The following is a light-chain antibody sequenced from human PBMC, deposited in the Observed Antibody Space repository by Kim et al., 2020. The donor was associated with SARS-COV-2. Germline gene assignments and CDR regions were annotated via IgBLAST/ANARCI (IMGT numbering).Light chain of an antibody. CDR3: QVWDSSSDVV. V-gene: IGLV3-21*04. CDR1: NIGSKS. J-gene: IGLJ2*01. CDR2: YDS. Sequence: SYELTQPPSVSVAPGKTARITCGGNNIGSKSVHWYQQKPGQAPVLVIYYDSDRPSGIPERFSGSNSGNTATLTISRVEAGDEADYYCQVWDSSSDVVFVGGTKLTVL.